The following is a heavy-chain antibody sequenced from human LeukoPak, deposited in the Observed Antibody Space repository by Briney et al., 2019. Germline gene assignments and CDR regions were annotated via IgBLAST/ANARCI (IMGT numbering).Heavy chain of an antibody. J-gene: IGHJ3*02. CDR1: GYTFTSYG. Sequence: ASVKVSCKASGYTFTSYGISWVRQAPGQGLEWMGWISAYNGNTNYAQKHQGRVTMTTDTSTSTDYMELRSLRSDDTAVYYCARDHPLWSMCCFRDAFDIWGQGAMVTVSS. CDR2: ISAYNGNT. D-gene: IGHD2-15*01. CDR3: ARDHPLWSMCCFRDAFDI. V-gene: IGHV1-18*01.